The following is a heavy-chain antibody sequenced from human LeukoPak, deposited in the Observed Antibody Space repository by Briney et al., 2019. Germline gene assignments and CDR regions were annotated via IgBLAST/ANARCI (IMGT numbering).Heavy chain of an antibody. Sequence: SETLSLTCTVSGGSISSYYRSWIRQPAGKGPEWIGRIYARGSTNYNPSLNSRVTMSVDTSKNQFSLELSSVTAADTAVYYCAGDRKGVVIFDYWGQGTLVTVSS. CDR3: AGDRKGVVIFDY. V-gene: IGHV4-4*07. CDR2: IYARGST. CDR1: GGSISSYY. J-gene: IGHJ4*02. D-gene: IGHD3-10*01.